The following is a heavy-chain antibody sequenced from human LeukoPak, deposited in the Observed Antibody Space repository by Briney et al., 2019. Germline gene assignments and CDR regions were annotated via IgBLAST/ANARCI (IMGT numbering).Heavy chain of an antibody. D-gene: IGHD3-9*01. CDR1: GYTFTNYD. J-gene: IGHJ3*02. CDR2: MNPNSGNT. Sequence: ASVKVSCKASGYTFTNYDINWVRQATGQGLEWMGWMNPNSGNTGYAQKLQGRVTMTTDTSTSTAYMELRSLRSDDTAVYYCARDLGITISHAFDIWGQGTMVTVSS. CDR3: ARDLGITISHAFDI. V-gene: IGHV1-8*02.